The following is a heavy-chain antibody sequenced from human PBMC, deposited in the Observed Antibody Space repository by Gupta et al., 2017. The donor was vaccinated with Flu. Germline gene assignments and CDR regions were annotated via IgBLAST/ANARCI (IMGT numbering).Heavy chain of an antibody. V-gene: IGHV3-30*18. CDR3: AKSITTGYYYMDV. CDR2: ISYDGSIK. J-gene: IGHJ6*03. D-gene: IGHD4-17*01. Sequence: GMVWVRQAPGQGLEWVAVISYDGSIKDYADSVKGRFTISRDNSKDTLNLQMNSLRPEDTAVYYCAKSITTGYYYMDVWGKGTTVTVSS. CDR1: G.